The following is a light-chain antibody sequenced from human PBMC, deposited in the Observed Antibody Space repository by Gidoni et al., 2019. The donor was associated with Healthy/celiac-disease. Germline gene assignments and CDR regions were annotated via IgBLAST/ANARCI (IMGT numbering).Light chain of an antibody. CDR3: QQRSNWPLT. V-gene: IGKV3-11*01. Sequence: EIVLTQSPSTLSLSPGERATLSCRASQSVSSYLAWYQQKPGQAPRLLIYDASNRATGIPARFSGSGYGTEFTLTISSLEPEDFAVYYCQQRSNWPLTFXQXTRLEIK. CDR1: QSVSSY. CDR2: DAS. J-gene: IGKJ5*01.